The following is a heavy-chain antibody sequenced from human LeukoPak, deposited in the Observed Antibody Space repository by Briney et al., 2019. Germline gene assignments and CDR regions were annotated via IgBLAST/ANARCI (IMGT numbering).Heavy chain of an antibody. D-gene: IGHD1-26*01. Sequence: GGSLRLTCAASGFTFSSYWMSWVRQAPGKGLEWLANIKQDGSEKYYVDSVKGRFTISRDNPKNSLYLQMNSLRAEDTAVYYCARYSGNYRAFDIWGQGTMVTVSS. CDR1: GFTFSSYW. V-gene: IGHV3-7*05. CDR2: IKQDGSEK. J-gene: IGHJ3*02. CDR3: ARYSGNYRAFDI.